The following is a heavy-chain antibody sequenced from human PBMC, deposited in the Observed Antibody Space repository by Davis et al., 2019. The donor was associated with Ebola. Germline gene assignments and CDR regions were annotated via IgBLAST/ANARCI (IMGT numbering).Heavy chain of an antibody. Sequence: SVKVSCKASGDTFSSYAISWVRQAPGQGLEWMGGFIPILGIANYAQKFQGRVTITADESTSTAYTELSSLRSEDTAVYYCARGQWPFYFDYWGQGTLVTVSS. D-gene: IGHD6-19*01. V-gene: IGHV1-69*10. CDR3: ARGQWPFYFDY. CDR2: FIPILGIA. CDR1: GDTFSSYA. J-gene: IGHJ4*02.